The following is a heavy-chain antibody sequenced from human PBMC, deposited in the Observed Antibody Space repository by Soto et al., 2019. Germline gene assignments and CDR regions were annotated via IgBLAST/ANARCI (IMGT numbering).Heavy chain of an antibody. J-gene: IGHJ1*01. CDR3: VKDESINWYSGHFRH. CDR2: INWNSGSI. V-gene: IGHV3-9*01. CDR1: GFTFDDYA. D-gene: IGHD6-13*01. Sequence: PGGPLRLSFAAPGFTFDDYAMHWVRQVPGKGLEWVSGINWNSGSIGYGDSVKGRFAISGDNAKNSLHLQMNSLSAEDTAFYYCVKDESINWYSGHFRHWGQGTLVTVSS.